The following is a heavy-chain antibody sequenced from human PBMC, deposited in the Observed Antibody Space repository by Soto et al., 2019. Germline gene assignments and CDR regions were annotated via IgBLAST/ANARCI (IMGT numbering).Heavy chain of an antibody. CDR1: GYTFTSYA. V-gene: IGHV1-3*01. CDR3: ARDNGDYSYYYYYGMDV. D-gene: IGHD4-17*01. CDR2: INAGNGNT. J-gene: IGHJ6*02. Sequence: ASVKVSCKASGYTFTSYAMHWVRQAPGQRFEWMGWINAGNGNTKYSQKFQGRVTITRDTSASTAYMELSSLRSEDTAVYYCARDNGDYSYYYYYGMDVWGQGTTVTVSS.